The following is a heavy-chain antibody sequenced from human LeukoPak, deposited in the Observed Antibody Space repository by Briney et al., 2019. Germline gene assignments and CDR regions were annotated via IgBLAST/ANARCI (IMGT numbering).Heavy chain of an antibody. Sequence: ASVKVSCKASGYTSTNYGISWVRQAPGQGLEWMGWISGYNGNRKEGQKFQGRITMTTDPTTTTFYMELSNLRSDDTADYYCAGNTHLLWAGGHYFHGMDVWGHGTTVIVSP. D-gene: IGHD1-26*01. CDR2: ISGYNGNR. V-gene: IGHV1-18*01. CDR1: GYTSTNYG. CDR3: AGNTHLLWAGGHYFHGMDV. J-gene: IGHJ6*01.